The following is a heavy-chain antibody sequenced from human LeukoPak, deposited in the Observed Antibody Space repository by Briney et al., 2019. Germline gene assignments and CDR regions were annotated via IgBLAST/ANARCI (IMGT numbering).Heavy chain of an antibody. D-gene: IGHD3-9*01. CDR1: GFTFSSYS. Sequence: PGGSLRLSCEASGFTFSSYSMNWVRQAPGKGLEWVSYISSSSSTIYYADSVKGRFTISRDNAKNSLYLQMNSLRAEDTAVYYCAREHYDILTGYYIYYYYYMDVWGKGTTVTVSS. CDR2: ISSSSSTI. V-gene: IGHV3-48*01. CDR3: AREHYDILTGYYIYYYYYMDV. J-gene: IGHJ6*03.